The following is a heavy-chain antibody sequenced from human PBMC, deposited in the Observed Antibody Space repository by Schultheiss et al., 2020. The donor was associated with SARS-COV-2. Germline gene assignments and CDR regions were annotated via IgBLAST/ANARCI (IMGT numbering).Heavy chain of an antibody. J-gene: IGHJ5*02. CDR1: GYSISSGYY. V-gene: IGHV4-38-2*02. Sequence: SQTLSLTCAVSGYSISSGYYWGWIRQPPGKGLEWIGSIYHSGSTYYNPSLKSRVTMSVDTSKNQFSLKLSSVTAADTAVYYCARDSFPLAVAGWRWFDPWGQGTLVTVSS. CDR2: IYHSGST. CDR3: ARDSFPLAVAGWRWFDP. D-gene: IGHD6-19*01.